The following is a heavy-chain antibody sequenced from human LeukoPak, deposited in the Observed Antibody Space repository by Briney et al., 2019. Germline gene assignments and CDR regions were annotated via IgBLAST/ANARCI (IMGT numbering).Heavy chain of an antibody. CDR2: ISGSGGST. V-gene: IGHV3-23*01. CDR3: AKDRPVGGVIVTGLDY. D-gene: IGHD3-16*02. CDR1: GFTFSSYA. J-gene: IGHJ4*02. Sequence: QPGGSLRLSCAASGFTFSSYAMSWVRQAPGKGLEWVSAISGSGGSTYYADSVKGRFTISRDNSKNTLYLQMNSLRAEDTAVYYCAKDRPVGGVIVTGLDYWGQGTLVTVSS.